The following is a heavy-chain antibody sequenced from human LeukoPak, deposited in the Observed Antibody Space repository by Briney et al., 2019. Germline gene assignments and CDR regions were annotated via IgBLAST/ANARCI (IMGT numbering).Heavy chain of an antibody. J-gene: IGHJ4*02. CDR2: ISSSASII. Sequence: PGESLRLSCAASGFTFSSYEMNWVRQAPRKGLEWVSYISSSASIIFYADSVKGRFTISRDNAKNSLYLQMNSLRAEDTAVYYCARRSVAGSYFDYWGQGTLVTVSS. D-gene: IGHD6-19*01. V-gene: IGHV3-48*03. CDR3: ARRSVAGSYFDY. CDR1: GFTFSSYE.